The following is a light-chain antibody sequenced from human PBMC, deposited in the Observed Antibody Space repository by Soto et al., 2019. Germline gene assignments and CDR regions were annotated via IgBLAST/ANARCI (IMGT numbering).Light chain of an antibody. CDR1: SSDIGDYNY. Sequence: QAVVTQPASVSGSPGQSITISCTGTSSDIGDYNYVSWYQQHPGKAPKLMIYEVSNRPSGVSSRFSGSKSGNTASLTISGLQAEDEAVYHCSSYRNSDTHILFGGGTKVTVL. CDR2: EVS. V-gene: IGLV2-14*01. J-gene: IGLJ3*02. CDR3: SSYRNSDTHIL.